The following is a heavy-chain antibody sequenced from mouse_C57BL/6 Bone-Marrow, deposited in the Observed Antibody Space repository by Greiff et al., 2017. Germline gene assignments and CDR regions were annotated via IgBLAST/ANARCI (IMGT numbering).Heavy chain of an antibody. D-gene: IGHD2-4*01. CDR3: AQWRLRPPWYFDV. V-gene: IGHV1-50*01. J-gene: IGHJ1*03. Sequence: QVQLQQPGAELVKPGASVTLSCKASGYTFTSYWMQWVKQRPGQGLEWIGEIDPSDSYTNYNQKFKGKATLTVDTSSSTAYMQLSSLASEDSAVYYCAQWRLRPPWYFDVWGTGTTVTVSS. CDR1: GYTFTSYW. CDR2: IDPSDSYT.